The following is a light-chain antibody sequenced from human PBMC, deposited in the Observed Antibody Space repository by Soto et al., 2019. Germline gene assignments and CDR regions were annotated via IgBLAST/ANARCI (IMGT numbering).Light chain of an antibody. CDR3: QQYTPYSRDT. J-gene: IGKJ2*01. CDR1: QSIDIW. CDR2: EAS. Sequence: DIQMTQSPSTLSASVGDRVTITCRASQSIDIWLAWYQQKPGKAPQVLIYEASRLDSGVTSRFSGSGSGTEFTGIMSSLQADDFGTYYSQQYTPYSRDTFGQGT. V-gene: IGKV1-5*03.